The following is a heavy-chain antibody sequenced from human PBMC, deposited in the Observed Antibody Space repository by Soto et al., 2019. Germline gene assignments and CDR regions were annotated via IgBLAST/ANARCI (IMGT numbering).Heavy chain of an antibody. CDR3: AREGYSYGEYYYYYYGMDV. J-gene: IGHJ6*02. Sequence: QLQLQESGPGLVKPSETLSLTCTVSGGSISSSSYYWGWIRQPPGKGLEWIGGIYYSGSTYYNPSLKSRVTISVDTSKNQFSLKLSSVTAADTAVYYCAREGYSYGEYYYYYYGMDVWGQGTTVTVSS. CDR2: IYYSGST. CDR1: GGSISSSSYY. D-gene: IGHD5-18*01. V-gene: IGHV4-39*02.